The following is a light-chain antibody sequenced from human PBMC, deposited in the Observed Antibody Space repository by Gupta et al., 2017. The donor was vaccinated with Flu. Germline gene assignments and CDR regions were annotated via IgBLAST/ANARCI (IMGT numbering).Light chain of an antibody. CDR1: SSDIGAGYD. CDR2: GNN. J-gene: IGLJ3*02. CDR3: QSDDSSLSGSV. Sequence: QSVLTQPPSVSAAPGQRLTISCTGSSSDIGAGYDVHWYQQLPGTAPKLLIYGNNNRPSGVPDRFSGSKSGTAASLAITGLQADDEADYYCQSDDSSLSGSVFGGGTKLTVL. V-gene: IGLV1-40*01.